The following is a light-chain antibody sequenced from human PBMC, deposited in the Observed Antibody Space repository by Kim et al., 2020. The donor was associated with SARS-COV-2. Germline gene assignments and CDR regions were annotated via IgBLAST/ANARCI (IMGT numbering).Light chain of an antibody. CDR2: DAS. V-gene: IGKV3-11*01. Sequence: EIVLTRSPATLSLSPGERATLSCRASQSVRSYLAWYQQKPGQAPRLLIYDASNRATGIPARFSGSGSGTDFTLTISSLEPEDFAVYYCQQRSNWPRTFGQGTKLEI. CDR1: QSVRSY. CDR3: QQRSNWPRT. J-gene: IGKJ2*01.